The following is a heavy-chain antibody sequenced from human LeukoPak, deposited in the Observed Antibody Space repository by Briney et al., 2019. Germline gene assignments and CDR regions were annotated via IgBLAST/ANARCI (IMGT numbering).Heavy chain of an antibody. CDR1: GGSISRGDYY. J-gene: IGHJ4*02. CDR3: ARGRYDYVWGSYRYPEYYFDY. CDR2: INHSGST. Sequence: SETLSLTCTVSGGSISRGDYYWSWVRQPPGKGLEWIGEINHSGSTNYNPSLKSRVTISVDTSKNQFSLKLSSVTAADTAVYYCARGRYDYVWGSYRYPEYYFDYWGQGTLVTVSS. D-gene: IGHD3-16*02. V-gene: IGHV4-34*01.